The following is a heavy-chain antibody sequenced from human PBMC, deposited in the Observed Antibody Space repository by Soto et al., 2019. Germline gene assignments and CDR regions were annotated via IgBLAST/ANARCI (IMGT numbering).Heavy chain of an antibody. J-gene: IGHJ4*02. CDR2: INPNGGST. CDR1: GYIFTNFY. CDR3: TRGLASGDY. V-gene: IGHV1-46*03. Sequence: QVQLVQPGAEVKKPGASVKFSCNASGYIFTNFYIHWVRQAPGEGLEWIGIINPNGGSTNYAQNFQGRVTMTRDTSTSTVYMDLSSLRSEDTAVYYCTRGLASGDYWGQGTLITVSS. D-gene: IGHD6-6*01.